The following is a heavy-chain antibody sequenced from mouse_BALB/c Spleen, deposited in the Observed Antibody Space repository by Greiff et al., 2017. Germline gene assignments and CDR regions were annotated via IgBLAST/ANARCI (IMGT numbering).Heavy chain of an antibody. CDR3: ARDGLGTGFAY. D-gene: IGHD4-1*01. V-gene: IGHV5-6-5*01. Sequence: EVKLQESGGGLVKPGGSLKLSCAASGFTFSSYAMSWVRQTPEKRLEWVASISSGGSTYYPDSVKGRFTISRDNARNILYLQMSSLRSEDTAMYYCARDGLGTGFAYWGQGTLVTVSA. CDR1: GFTFSSYA. J-gene: IGHJ3*01. CDR2: ISSGGST.